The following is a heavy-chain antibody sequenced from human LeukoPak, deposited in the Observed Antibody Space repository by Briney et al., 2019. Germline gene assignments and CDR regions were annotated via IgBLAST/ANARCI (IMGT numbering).Heavy chain of an antibody. Sequence: ASVKVSCKASGYTFTGYYMHWVRQAPGQGLEWMGMINPSGGSTSYAQKFQGRVTMTRDTSTSSVYMELSSLRSEDTAVYYCATADANVYSSGWYWFDPWGQGTLVTVSS. CDR1: GYTFTGYY. J-gene: IGHJ5*02. D-gene: IGHD6-19*01. CDR2: INPSGGST. CDR3: ATADANVYSSGWYWFDP. V-gene: IGHV1-46*01.